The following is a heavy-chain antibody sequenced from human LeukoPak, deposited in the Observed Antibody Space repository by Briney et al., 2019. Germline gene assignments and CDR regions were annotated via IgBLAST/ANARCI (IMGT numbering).Heavy chain of an antibody. V-gene: IGHV4-31*03. D-gene: IGHD3-3*01. J-gene: IGHJ5*02. CDR3: ARATFLAIFGVVIPNWFDP. CDR1: GGSISSGGYY. Sequence: TSETLSLTCTVSGGSISSGGYYWSWIRQHPGEGLEWIGYIYYSGSTYYNPSLKSRVTISVDTSKNQFSLKLSSVTAADTAEYYCARATFLAIFGVVIPNWFDPWGQGTLVTVSS. CDR2: IYYSGST.